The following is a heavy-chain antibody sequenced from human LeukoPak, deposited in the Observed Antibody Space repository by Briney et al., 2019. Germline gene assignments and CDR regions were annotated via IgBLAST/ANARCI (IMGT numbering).Heavy chain of an antibody. CDR3: ARDSDRDSGWYEEGADY. CDR1: GFTFSSYS. V-gene: IGHV3-21*01. Sequence: GGSLRLSCAASGFTFSSYSMNWVRQAPGKGLEWVSSISSSSSYIYYADSVKGRFTISRDNAKNSLYLQMNSLRAGDTAVYYCARDSDRDSGWYEEGADYWGQGTLVTVSS. J-gene: IGHJ4*02. CDR2: ISSSSSYI. D-gene: IGHD6-19*01.